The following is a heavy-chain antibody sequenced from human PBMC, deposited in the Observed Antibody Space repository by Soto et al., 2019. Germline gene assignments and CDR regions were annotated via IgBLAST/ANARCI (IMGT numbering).Heavy chain of an antibody. CDR1: GDSISSGGYH. CDR2: IFYSGST. Sequence: QVQLQESGPGLVKPSQTLSLTCSVSGDSISSGGYHWSWIRQHPGKGLEWIGDIFYSGSTNYNPSLKSRLSISVDRSKNQFSLKLSSVTAADTAVYYCARDYRSAAGSSSDYGIDVWGQGTTVTVSS. D-gene: IGHD6-13*01. J-gene: IGHJ6*02. V-gene: IGHV4-31*03. CDR3: ARDYRSAAGSSSDYGIDV.